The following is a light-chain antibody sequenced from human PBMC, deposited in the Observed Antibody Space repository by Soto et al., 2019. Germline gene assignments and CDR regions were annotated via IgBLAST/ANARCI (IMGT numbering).Light chain of an antibody. J-gene: IGKJ3*01. V-gene: IGKV1-5*01. CDR1: QSISNW. Sequence: DIQMTQSPSTLSAYVGDRVIITCRASQSISNWLAWYQQKPGKAPKFLIYDASSLESGVPSRFSGSGSGTEFTLTISSLQPDDFATYYCQQYYSYSTTFGPGTKVDIK. CDR2: DAS. CDR3: QQYYSYSTT.